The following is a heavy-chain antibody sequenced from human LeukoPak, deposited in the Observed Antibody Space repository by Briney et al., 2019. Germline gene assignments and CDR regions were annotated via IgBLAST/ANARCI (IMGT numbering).Heavy chain of an antibody. V-gene: IGHV3-21*01. CDR3: ARDLPNDFWSGYYTPIGY. CDR1: GFTFSSYS. D-gene: IGHD3-3*01. CDR2: ISSSSSYI. Sequence: GGSLRLSCAASGFTFSSYSMNWVRQAPGKGLEWVSSISSSSSYIYYADSVKGRFTISRDSAKNSLYLQMNSLRAEDTAVYYCARDLPNDFWSGYYTPIGYWGQGTLVTVSS. J-gene: IGHJ4*02.